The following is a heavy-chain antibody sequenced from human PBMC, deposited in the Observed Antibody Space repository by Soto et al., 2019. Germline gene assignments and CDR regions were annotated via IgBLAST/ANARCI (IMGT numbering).Heavy chain of an antibody. CDR2: IYKEGGT. D-gene: IGHD4-17*01. V-gene: IGHV3-66*01. Sequence: GGSLRLSCVASGFTVNSNYMNWVRQAPGKGLEWVSVIYKEGGTNYANTVKGRFTTSRDNFRNTVYLQMNSLRAEDTAVYYCAIYGGNSVYFDYWGQGTLVTVSS. CDR3: AIYGGNSVYFDY. J-gene: IGHJ4*02. CDR1: GFTVNSNY.